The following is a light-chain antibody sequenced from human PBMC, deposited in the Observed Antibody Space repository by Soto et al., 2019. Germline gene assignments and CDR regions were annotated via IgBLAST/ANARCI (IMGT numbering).Light chain of an antibody. J-gene: IGLJ3*02. Sequence: QCVLTQPPSASGAPGQAVTISCAGTSSDVGGYNSVSWYQQHPGKAPKLMIYEVNKRPSGVPDRFSGSKSGNTASLTVSGLQAEDEADYYCSSYADSNNLVFGGGTKVTVL. V-gene: IGLV2-8*01. CDR2: EVN. CDR1: SSDVGGYNS. CDR3: SSYADSNNLV.